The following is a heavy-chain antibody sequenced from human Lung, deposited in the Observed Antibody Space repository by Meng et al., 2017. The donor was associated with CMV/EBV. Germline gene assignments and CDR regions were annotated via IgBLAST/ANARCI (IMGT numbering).Heavy chain of an antibody. J-gene: IGHJ3*02. CDR1: GASISANY. D-gene: IGHD1-1*01. CDR3: AGPDDMGSSPHDPFDI. Sequence: LXXTVSGASISANYWSWSRRPPGKGLEYIGSISYTGYIEYNPSLKGRVAISLDTSKNQFSLKLASVTAADTAMYYCAGPDDMGSSPHDPFDIWGQGXMVTVSS. CDR2: ISYTGYI. V-gene: IGHV4-59*01.